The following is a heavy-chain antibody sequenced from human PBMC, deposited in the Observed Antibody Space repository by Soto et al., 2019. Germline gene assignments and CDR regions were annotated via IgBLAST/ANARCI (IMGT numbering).Heavy chain of an antibody. CDR1: GGTFSNFA. V-gene: IGHV1-69*01. CDR3: SASGRDVLGYAYRDTEGLDI. Sequence: QVQLVQSGPEVKKPGSSVKVSCEASGGTFSNFAVNWVRQAPGQGLEWVGGIIPLFTVAKYAQKFEGRVTIVADDFASTGYMDLSSLTSDDTAVYYCSASGRDVLGYAYRDTEGLDIWGQGKMVTVSS. J-gene: IGHJ3*02. CDR2: IIPLFTVA. D-gene: IGHD2-15*01.